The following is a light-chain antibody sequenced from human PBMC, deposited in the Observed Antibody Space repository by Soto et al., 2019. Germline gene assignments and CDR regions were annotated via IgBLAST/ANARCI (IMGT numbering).Light chain of an antibody. CDR1: SGHSSYA. Sequence: QPVLTQSPSASASLGASVKLTCTLSSGHSSYAIAWHQQQPEKGPRYLMKLDSDGSHTKGDAIPDRFSGSSSGAERYLTISSLQSEDEADYYCQTWGTGIHVVFGGGTQLTV. CDR3: QTWGTGIHVV. V-gene: IGLV4-69*01. J-gene: IGLJ2*01. CDR2: LDSDGSH.